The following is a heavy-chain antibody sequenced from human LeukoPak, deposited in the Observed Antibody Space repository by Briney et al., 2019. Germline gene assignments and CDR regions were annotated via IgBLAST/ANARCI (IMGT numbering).Heavy chain of an antibody. Sequence: SETLSLTCAVSGDSITSSNWWSWVRQPPGKGLEWIGEIYHSGRTNYNPSLKSRVTMSVDTSKNQFSLKLTSVTAADTAVYYCARGFSAHYGSGTYYPSWFDPWGQGTLVTVSS. CDR2: IYHSGRT. CDR1: GDSITSSNW. V-gene: IGHV4-4*02. CDR3: ARGFSAHYGSGTYYPSWFDP. D-gene: IGHD3-10*01. J-gene: IGHJ5*02.